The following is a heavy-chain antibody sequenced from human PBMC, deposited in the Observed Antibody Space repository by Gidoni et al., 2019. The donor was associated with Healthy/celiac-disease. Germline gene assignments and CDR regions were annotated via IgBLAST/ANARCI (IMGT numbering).Heavy chain of an antibody. V-gene: IGHV1-69*01. CDR1: GATFSSYA. CDR2: IIPIFGTA. D-gene: IGHD6-13*01. J-gene: IGHJ4*02. Sequence: QVQLVQSGAEVKKPGSSVKVSCKAAGATFSSYAISWVRQAPGQGLEWMGGIIPIFGTANYAQKFQGRVTITADESTTTAYLELSSLRSEDTAVYYYARSRSWQQLVLGDLDYWGQGTLVTVSS. CDR3: ARSRSWQQLVLGDLDY.